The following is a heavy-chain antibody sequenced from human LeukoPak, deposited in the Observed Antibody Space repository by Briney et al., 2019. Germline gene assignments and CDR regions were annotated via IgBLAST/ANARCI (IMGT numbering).Heavy chain of an antibody. Sequence: ASVKVSCKASGYTFTGYYMHWARQAPGQGLEWMGWINPNSGGTNYAQKFQGRVTMTRDTSISTAYMELSRLRSDDTAVYYCARGWELLAHFDYWGQGTLVTVSS. D-gene: IGHD1-26*01. V-gene: IGHV1-2*02. CDR3: ARGWELLAHFDY. CDR1: GYTFTGYY. CDR2: INPNSGGT. J-gene: IGHJ4*02.